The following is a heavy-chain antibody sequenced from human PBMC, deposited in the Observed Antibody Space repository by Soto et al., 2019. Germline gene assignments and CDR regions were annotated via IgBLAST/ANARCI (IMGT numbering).Heavy chain of an antibody. CDR3: ETATRSSGRLYPNFDY. Sequence: EVQLVESGGGLVQPGGSLRLSCAASGFTVSSNYMSWVRQAPGKGLEWVSVIYSGGSTYYADSAKGRFTISRHNSRNTLFLQMNSRSAEDTAVYYGETATRSSGRLYPNFDYCGQETLFAVCS. CDR2: IYSGGST. CDR1: GFTVSSNY. J-gene: IGHJ4*02. V-gene: IGHV3-53*04. D-gene: IGHD2-8*01.